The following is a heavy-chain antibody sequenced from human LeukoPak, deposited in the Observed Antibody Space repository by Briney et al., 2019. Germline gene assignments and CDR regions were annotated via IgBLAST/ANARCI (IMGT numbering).Heavy chain of an antibody. V-gene: IGHV3-7*01. Sequence: PGGSLRLSCAASGFAFRNSWMTWVRQAPGKGLEWVANINHDGSEKYYVDSMKGRFTISRDNVKNSLYLQVNSLRAEDTAVYYCARDSGHGGIFDYWGQGTLVTVSS. D-gene: IGHD3-16*01. CDR2: INHDGSEK. CDR1: GFAFRNSW. CDR3: ARDSGHGGIFDY. J-gene: IGHJ4*02.